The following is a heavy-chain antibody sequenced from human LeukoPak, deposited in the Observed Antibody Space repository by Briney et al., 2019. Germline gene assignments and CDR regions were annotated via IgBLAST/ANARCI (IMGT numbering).Heavy chain of an antibody. CDR3: AKGNYYDSSGYYFLFGY. V-gene: IGHV3-43*02. D-gene: IGHD3-22*01. Sequence: GGSLRLSCAASGFTFDDYAMHWVRQAPGKGLEWVSLISGDGGSTYYADSVKGRFTISRDNSKNSLYLQMNSLRTEDTALYYCAKGNYYDSSGYYFLFGYWGQGTLVTVSS. J-gene: IGHJ4*02. CDR1: GFTFDDYA. CDR2: ISGDGGST.